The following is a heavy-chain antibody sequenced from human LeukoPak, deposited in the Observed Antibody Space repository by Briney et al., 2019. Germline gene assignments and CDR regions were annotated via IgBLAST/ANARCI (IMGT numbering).Heavy chain of an antibody. CDR2: VDGRGSST. CDR1: GFTFSSYA. D-gene: IGHD3-10*01. CDR3: AKDLSGSGSYYPLDY. Sequence: PGGSLRLSCAASGFTFSSYALSWVRQAPGNGLEWVSAVDGRGSSTYYADSVKGRFTISRDNSNNTLYLQMNSLRAEDTAEYYCAKDLSGSGSYYPLDYWGQGTLVTVSS. V-gene: IGHV3-23*01. J-gene: IGHJ4*02.